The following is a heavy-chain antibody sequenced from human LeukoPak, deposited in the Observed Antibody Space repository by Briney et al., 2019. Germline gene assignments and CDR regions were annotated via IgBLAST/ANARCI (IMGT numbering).Heavy chain of an antibody. CDR3: ARDFSPTADTYYYDSSGYYSYYFDY. D-gene: IGHD3-22*01. CDR2: IIPIFGTA. J-gene: IGHJ4*02. Sequence: GSSVKVSCKASGGTFSSYAIGWVRQAPGQGLEWMGGIIPIFGTANYAQKFQGRVTITADESTSTAYMELSSLRSEDTAVYYCARDFSPTADTYYYDSSGYYSYYFDYWGQGTLVTVSS. V-gene: IGHV1-69*01. CDR1: GGTFSSYA.